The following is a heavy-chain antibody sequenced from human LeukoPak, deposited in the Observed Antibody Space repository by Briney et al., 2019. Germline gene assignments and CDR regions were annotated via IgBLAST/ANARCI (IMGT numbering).Heavy chain of an antibody. V-gene: IGHV1-2*04. Sequence: GASVKVSCKASGYTFTGYYMHWVRQAPGQGLEWMGWINPNSGGTNYAQKFQGWVTMTRDTSISTAYMELRSLRSDDTAVYYCARDLGYFVVVPGGYWGQGTLVTVSS. J-gene: IGHJ4*02. CDR2: INPNSGGT. CDR1: GYTFTGYY. D-gene: IGHD2-2*01. CDR3: ARDLGYFVVVPGGY.